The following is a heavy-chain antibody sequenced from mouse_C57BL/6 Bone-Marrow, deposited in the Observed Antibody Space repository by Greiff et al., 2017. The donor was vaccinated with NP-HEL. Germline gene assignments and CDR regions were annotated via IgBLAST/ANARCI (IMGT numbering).Heavy chain of an antibody. CDR3: ARKGSSSYDYAMDY. D-gene: IGHD1-1*01. CDR1: GYTFTNYW. J-gene: IGHJ4*01. V-gene: IGHV1-63*01. Sequence: QVQLKESGAELVRPGTSVKMSCKASGYTFTNYWIGWAKQRPGHGLEWIGDIYPGGGYTNYNEKFKGKATLTADKSSSTAYMQFSSLTSEDSAIYYCARKGSSSYDYAMDYWGQGTSVTVSS. CDR2: IYPGGGYT.